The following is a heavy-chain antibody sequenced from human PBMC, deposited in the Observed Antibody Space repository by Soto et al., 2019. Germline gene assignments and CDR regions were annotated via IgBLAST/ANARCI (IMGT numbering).Heavy chain of an antibody. D-gene: IGHD2-2*01. CDR2: ISGTGGST. CDR3: AKDTDFPSTSYFDY. V-gene: IGHV3-23*01. CDR1: GFTFSNSA. Sequence: GGSLRLSCAASGFTFSNSAMSWVRQAPGKGLEWVSTISGTGGSTYYADSVEGRFTISRDNSKNTLYLQMNSLRAEDTAVYYCAKDTDFPSTSYFDYWGQGTLVTVSS. J-gene: IGHJ4*02.